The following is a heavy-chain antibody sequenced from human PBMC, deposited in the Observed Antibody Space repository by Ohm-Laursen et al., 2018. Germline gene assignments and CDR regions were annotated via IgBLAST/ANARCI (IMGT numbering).Heavy chain of an antibody. D-gene: IGHD6-19*01. J-gene: IGHJ2*01. Sequence: SLRLSCTASGFTFDGYAMHWVRQAPGKGLEWVSGISWNSNSIGYADSVKGRFTISRDNAKNSLYLQMNSLRAEGTALYHCVKDRIAVTGNWYFDLWGRGTLVTVSS. CDR3: VKDRIAVTGNWYFDL. CDR2: ISWNSNSI. CDR1: GFTFDGYA. V-gene: IGHV3-9*01.